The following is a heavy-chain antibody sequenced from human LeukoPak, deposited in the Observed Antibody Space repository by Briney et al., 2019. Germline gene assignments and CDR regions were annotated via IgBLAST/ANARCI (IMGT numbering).Heavy chain of an antibody. CDR2: ISSSTSYI. V-gene: IGHV3-21*04. CDR1: GFTFSSYR. D-gene: IGHD6-25*01. Sequence: GGSLRLSCAAYGFTFSSYRMNWVRQAPGKGLQWVSSISSSTSYIYYADSVKGRFTISRDNAKNSLYLQMNSLRAEDTAVYYCARTLRLNTPRAFDVWGQGTMVTVSS. J-gene: IGHJ3*01. CDR3: ARTLRLNTPRAFDV.